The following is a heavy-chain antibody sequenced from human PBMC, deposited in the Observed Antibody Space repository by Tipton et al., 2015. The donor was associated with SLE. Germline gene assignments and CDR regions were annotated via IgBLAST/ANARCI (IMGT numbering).Heavy chain of an antibody. Sequence: TLSLTCTVSGGSISSGGYYWSWIRQHPGKGLEWIGYIYYSGSTNYNPSLKSRVTISVDTPKNQFSLKLSSVTAADTAVYYCARRSSEGYYMDVWGKGTTVTVSS. CDR3: ARRSSEGYYMDV. CDR2: IYYSGST. J-gene: IGHJ6*03. CDR1: GGSISSGGYY. V-gene: IGHV4-31*03.